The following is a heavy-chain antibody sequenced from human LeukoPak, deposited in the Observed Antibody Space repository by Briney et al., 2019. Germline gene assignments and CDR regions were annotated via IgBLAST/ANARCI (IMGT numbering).Heavy chain of an antibody. CDR3: ARQQLVYDY. V-gene: IGHV4-39*01. D-gene: IGHD6-6*01. CDR2: IYYSGST. J-gene: IGHJ4*02. Sequence: PGGSLRLSCAASGFIFSSYDMNWVRQPPGKGLEWIGSIYYSGSTYYNPSLKSRVTISIDTSKNQFSLKLNSVTAADTAVYYCARQQLVYDYWGQGTLVTVSS. CDR1: GFIFSSYD.